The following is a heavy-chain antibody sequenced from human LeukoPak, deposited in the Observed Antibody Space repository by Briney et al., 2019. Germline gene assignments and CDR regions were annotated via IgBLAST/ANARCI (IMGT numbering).Heavy chain of an antibody. Sequence: ASVKVSCKASGGTFISYGISWVRQAPGQGLEWMGRIIPILGIANYAQKFQGRVTITADKSTSTAYMELSSLRSEDTAVYYCASYSDCSGGSCYFRPSYGMDVWGQGTTVTVSS. CDR3: ASYSDCSGGSCYFRPSYGMDV. J-gene: IGHJ6*02. CDR1: GGTFISYG. V-gene: IGHV1-69*04. D-gene: IGHD2-15*01. CDR2: IIPILGIA.